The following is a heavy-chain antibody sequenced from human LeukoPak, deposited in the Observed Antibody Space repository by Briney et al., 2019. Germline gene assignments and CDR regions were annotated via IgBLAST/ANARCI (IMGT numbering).Heavy chain of an antibody. V-gene: IGHV4-61*01. D-gene: IGHD1-1*01. Sequence: PSETLSLTCTVSGGSVSSGSYYWSWIRQPPGKGLEWIGYIYYSGSTNCNPSLKSRVTISVDTSKNQFSLKLSSVTAADTAVYYCARDSFGTGTGTTQGMDVWGKGTTVTVSS. J-gene: IGHJ6*04. CDR3: ARDSFGTGTGTTQGMDV. CDR1: GGSVSSGSYY. CDR2: IYYSGST.